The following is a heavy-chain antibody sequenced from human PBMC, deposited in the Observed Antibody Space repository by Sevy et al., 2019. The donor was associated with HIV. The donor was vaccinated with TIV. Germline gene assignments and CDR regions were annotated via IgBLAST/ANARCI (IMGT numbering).Heavy chain of an antibody. CDR2: IKQDGSEK. CDR3: ARESGSYCSSTSCLGHYYSGMDV. D-gene: IGHD2-2*01. CDR1: GFTFSSYW. V-gene: IGHV3-7*01. Sequence: GGSLRLSCAASGFTFSSYWMSWVRQAPGKGLEWVANIKQDGSEKYYVYSVKGRFTISRDNAKNSLYLQMNSLRAEDTAVYYCARESGSYCSSTSCLGHYYSGMDVWGQGTTVTVSS. J-gene: IGHJ6*02.